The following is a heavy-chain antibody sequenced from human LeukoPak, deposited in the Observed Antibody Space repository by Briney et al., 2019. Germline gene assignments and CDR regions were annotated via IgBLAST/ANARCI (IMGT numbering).Heavy chain of an antibody. D-gene: IGHD3-10*01. J-gene: IGHJ3*02. CDR2: ISGSGGST. V-gene: IGHV3-23*01. CDR1: AFTFRSYA. Sequence: GGSLRLSCAASAFTFRSYAMIWVRQAPGKGLEWVSGISGSGGSTYYSDSVKGRFTISRDNSKKTLFLQMNSLRAEDTALYYCATQSPDYSIGPSYGSFNIWGQGTKVTVSS. CDR3: ATQSPDYSIGPSYGSFNI.